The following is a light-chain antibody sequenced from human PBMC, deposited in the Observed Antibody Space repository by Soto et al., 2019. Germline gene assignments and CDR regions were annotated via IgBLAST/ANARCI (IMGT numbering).Light chain of an antibody. Sequence: QSVLTQPPSVSGAPGQRVTISCTGSSSNIGAGYDVHWYQQLPGTAPKLLIYGNSNRPSGVPVRFSGSKSGTSASLAITGLQAEDEADYYCQSYDSSLSGRVFGTGTKLTVL. CDR1: SSNIGAGYD. CDR3: QSYDSSLSGRV. CDR2: GNS. V-gene: IGLV1-40*01. J-gene: IGLJ1*01.